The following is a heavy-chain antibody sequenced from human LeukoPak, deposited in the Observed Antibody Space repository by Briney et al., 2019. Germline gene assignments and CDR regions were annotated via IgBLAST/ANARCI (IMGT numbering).Heavy chain of an antibody. J-gene: IGHJ4*02. CDR1: GFSFSTYA. CDR2: ISDNGVYA. Sequence: PGGSLRLSCAASGFSFSTYAMGWVRQAPGKGLEWVSIISDNGVYAYYADSVKGRFTISRDNSKDTLYLQMNSLRAEDTAVYYCSKRDIVAGVVGRWGQGALVTVSS. V-gene: IGHV3-23*01. D-gene: IGHD5-12*01. CDR3: SKRDIVAGVVGR.